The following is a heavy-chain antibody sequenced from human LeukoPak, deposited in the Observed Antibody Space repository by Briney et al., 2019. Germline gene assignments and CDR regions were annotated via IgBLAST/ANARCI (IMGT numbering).Heavy chain of an antibody. Sequence: SETLSLTCTVSGGSISSYYWSWIRQPPGRGLEWIAWIYYSGTTNYNPSLKSRVTMSVGMSKSQFSLILSSVTAADTAVYYCARQSSDFWSRPTYYFDFWGQGTLVTVSS. CDR3: ARQSSDFWSRPTYYFDF. CDR2: IYYSGTT. V-gene: IGHV4-59*08. CDR1: GGSISSYY. J-gene: IGHJ4*02. D-gene: IGHD3-3*01.